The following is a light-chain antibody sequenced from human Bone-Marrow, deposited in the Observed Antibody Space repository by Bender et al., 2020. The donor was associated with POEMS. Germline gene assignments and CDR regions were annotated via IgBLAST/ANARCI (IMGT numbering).Light chain of an antibody. Sequence: QSVLTQPPSASATPGQRVTISCSGSSSNIGRSGVNWYQQVPGTAPKLLIHNDNQRPSGVPDRFSASKSGTSASLVISVLKSEDEADYYCAAWDGSLNVVLFGGGTKLTVL. CDR3: AAWDGSLNVVL. J-gene: IGLJ2*01. CDR2: NDN. CDR1: SSNIGRSG. V-gene: IGLV1-44*01.